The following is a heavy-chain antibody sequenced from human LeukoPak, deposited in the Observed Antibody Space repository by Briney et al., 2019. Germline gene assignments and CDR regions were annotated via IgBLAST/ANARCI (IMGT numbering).Heavy chain of an antibody. CDR1: GASISSGSYY. J-gene: IGHJ5*02. CDR3: AREKLILHYYDSSGYYET. Sequence: SETLSLTCTVSGASISSGSYYWSWIRQPAGKGQECIGRIYTSGSTNYNPSLKSRLTISMDTCRNQFSLKLISVTAADTAVYYCAREKLILHYYDSSGYYETWGQGTLVTVSS. D-gene: IGHD3-22*01. V-gene: IGHV4-61*02. CDR2: IYTSGST.